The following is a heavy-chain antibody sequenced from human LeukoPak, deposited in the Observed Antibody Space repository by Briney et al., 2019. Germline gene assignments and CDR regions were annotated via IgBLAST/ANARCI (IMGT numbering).Heavy chain of an antibody. D-gene: IGHD5-18*01. CDR1: TFTFTPGW. V-gene: IGHV3-7*01. Sequence: PGGSLRLSCEAFTFTFTPGWMSWVRQAPGKGLEWVAMMKRDGGEKHYVDSVRGRFTISRDNAKNSLYLQMDSLRDEDTAVYYCASLDTAHPSGVHWGQGTLVTVSS. J-gene: IGHJ4*02. CDR2: MKRDGGEK. CDR3: ASLDTAHPSGVH.